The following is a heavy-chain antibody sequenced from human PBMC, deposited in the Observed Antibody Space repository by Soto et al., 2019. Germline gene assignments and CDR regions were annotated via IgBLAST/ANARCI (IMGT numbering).Heavy chain of an antibody. CDR2: INHSGIT. Sequence: SETLSLTCTVSGGSFSGYFWTWIRQPPGKGLEWLAEINHSGITNYNPSVESRVSMSVDTSKNQFSLRLYSVTAADTAVYYCVRGPYNYNSRYFDYWGQGTQVTVSS. J-gene: IGHJ4*02. CDR1: GGSFSGYF. V-gene: IGHV4-34*01. CDR3: VRGPYNYNSRYFDY. D-gene: IGHD1-1*01.